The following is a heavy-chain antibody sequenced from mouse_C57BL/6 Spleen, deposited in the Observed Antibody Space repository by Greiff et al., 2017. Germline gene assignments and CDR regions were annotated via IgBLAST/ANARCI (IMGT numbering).Heavy chain of an antibody. CDR1: GYTFTSYT. V-gene: IGHV1-4*01. Sequence: VQLQQSGADLAKPGASVKMSCKASGYTFTSYTMHWVKQRPGQGLEWIGYINPSSGYTKYNQKFKDKATLTADKSSSTAYMQLSSLTSEDSAVYYCARDDYDAFSAYWGQGTLVTVSA. J-gene: IGHJ3*01. CDR2: INPSSGYT. CDR3: ARDDYDAFSAY. D-gene: IGHD2-4*01.